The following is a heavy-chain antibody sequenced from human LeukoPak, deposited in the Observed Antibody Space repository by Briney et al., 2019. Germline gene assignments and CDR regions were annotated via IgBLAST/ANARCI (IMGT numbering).Heavy chain of an antibody. CDR3: ARVLYYYDSSGTPDGWFDP. D-gene: IGHD3-22*01. Sequence: SETLSLTCAVYGGSFSGYYWSWIRQPPGKGLEWIGEINHSGSTNYNPSLKSRVTISVDKSKNQFSLKLSSVTAADTAVYYCARVLYYYDSSGTPDGWFDPWGQGTLVTVSS. V-gene: IGHV4-34*01. CDR2: INHSGST. CDR1: GGSFSGYY. J-gene: IGHJ5*02.